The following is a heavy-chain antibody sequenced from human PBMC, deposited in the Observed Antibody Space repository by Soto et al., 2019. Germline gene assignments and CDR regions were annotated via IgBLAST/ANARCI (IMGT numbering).Heavy chain of an antibody. D-gene: IGHD2-2*01. CDR1: GGSISSGDYY. Sequence: SETLSLTCTVSGGSISSGDYYWSWIRQPPGKGLEWIGEINHSGSTNYNPSLKSRVTISVDTSKNQFSLKVTSVTAADTAVYYCARLYGYCIRNSCHGHYAMDVWGQGTTVTVSS. J-gene: IGHJ6*02. CDR2: INHSGST. CDR3: ARLYGYCIRNSCHGHYAMDV. V-gene: IGHV4-39*01.